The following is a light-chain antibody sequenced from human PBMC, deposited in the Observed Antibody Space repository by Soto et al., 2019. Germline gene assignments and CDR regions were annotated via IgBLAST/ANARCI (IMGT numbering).Light chain of an antibody. V-gene: IGKV1-5*03. J-gene: IGKJ1*01. CDR2: KAS. CDR1: QSISSW. Sequence: DIQMTQSPSTLSASVGDKVTITCRASQSISSWLAWYQQKPGQAPKVLIYKASTLQSGFPSRFSGSGSGTEFTLAISSLQPDDSATYYCQQYNDNWTFGQGTKVDIK. CDR3: QQYNDNWT.